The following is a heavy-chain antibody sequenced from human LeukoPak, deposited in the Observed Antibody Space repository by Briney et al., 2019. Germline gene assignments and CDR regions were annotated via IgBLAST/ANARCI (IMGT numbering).Heavy chain of an antibody. CDR2: IYYSGST. CDR3: ARVPRSYYYYYYMDV. Sequence: PSETLSLTCTVSGGSISNYYWSWIRQFPGKGLEWIGYIYYSGSTNTDYNPSLKSRVTISVDTSKNQFSLKLSSVTAADTAVYYCARVPRSYYYYYYMDVWGKGTTVTVSS. V-gene: IGHV4-59*01. CDR1: GGSISNYY. J-gene: IGHJ6*03.